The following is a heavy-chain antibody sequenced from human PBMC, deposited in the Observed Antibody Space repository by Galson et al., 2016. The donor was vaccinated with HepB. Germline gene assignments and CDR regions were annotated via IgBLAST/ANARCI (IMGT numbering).Heavy chain of an antibody. J-gene: IGHJ4*02. D-gene: IGHD3-16*01. CDR3: ARPYYSSASYDRFDF. CDR2: VNPDTGDT. CDR1: GYTFSGYY. Sequence: SVKVSCKASGYTFSGYYVHWVRQAPGQGLEWMGCVNPDTGDTTYGDKSQGRVTLTRDRSINTAFLELRSLRSDDTAIYYCARPYYSSASYDRFDFWSQGTLVTVSS. V-gene: IGHV1-2*02.